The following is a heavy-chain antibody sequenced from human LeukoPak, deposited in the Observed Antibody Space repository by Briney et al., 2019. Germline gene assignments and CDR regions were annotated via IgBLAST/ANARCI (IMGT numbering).Heavy chain of an antibody. CDR3: AKPYYYDSSGYIDY. CDR1: GFTFSSYG. V-gene: IGHV3-30*18. Sequence: GRSLRLSCAASGFTFSSYGMHWVRQAPGKGLEWVAVISYDGSNKYYADSVKGRFTISRDNSKNTLYLQMNSLRVEDTAVYYCAKPYYYDSSGYIDYWAREPWSPSPQ. CDR2: ISYDGSNK. D-gene: IGHD3-22*01. J-gene: IGHJ4*02.